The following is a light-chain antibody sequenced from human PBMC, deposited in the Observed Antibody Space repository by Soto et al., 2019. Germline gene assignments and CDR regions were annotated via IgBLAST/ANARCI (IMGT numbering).Light chain of an antibody. Sequence: AIRMTQSPSSLSASTGDRVTITCRSSQGISSYLAWYQQKPGKAPKLLIYAASTLQSGVPSRFSVSGSGTDFNLTISCLQSEDFATYYCQQYYSYPPWTFGNGTKVEIK. J-gene: IGKJ1*01. CDR1: QGISSY. V-gene: IGKV1-8*01. CDR3: QQYYSYPPWT. CDR2: AAS.